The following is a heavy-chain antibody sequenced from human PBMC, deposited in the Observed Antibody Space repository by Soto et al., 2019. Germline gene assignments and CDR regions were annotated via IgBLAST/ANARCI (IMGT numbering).Heavy chain of an antibody. V-gene: IGHV1-8*01. D-gene: IGHD1-26*01. CDR2: MEPSTGRT. CDR1: GYSFTSLD. J-gene: IGHJ4*02. Sequence: ASVKVSCKASGYSFTSLDINWVRQTAGQGLEWMGWMEPSTGRTGYAQKFQGRVTMTRDTSINTAYMELTTLTSDDTAFYYCARGVSAGADYWGQGTLVTVSS. CDR3: ARGVSAGADY.